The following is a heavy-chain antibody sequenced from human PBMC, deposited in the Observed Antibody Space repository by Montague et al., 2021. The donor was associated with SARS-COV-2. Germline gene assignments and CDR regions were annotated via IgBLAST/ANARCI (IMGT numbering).Heavy chain of an antibody. CDR1: GFTFSSYG. CDR3: AGMLVPYYGMDV. Sequence: SLRLSCAASGFTFSSYGMHWVRQAPGKGLEWVAVTWYDGSNKYYADSVKGRFTISRDNSKNTLYLQMNSLRAEDTAVYYCAGMLVPYYGMDVWGQGTTVTVSS. J-gene: IGHJ6*02. CDR2: TWYDGSNK. D-gene: IGHD6-13*01. V-gene: IGHV3-33*01.